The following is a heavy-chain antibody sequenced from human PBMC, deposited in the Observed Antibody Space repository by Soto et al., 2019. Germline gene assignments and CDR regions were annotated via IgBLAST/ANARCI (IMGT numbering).Heavy chain of an antibody. J-gene: IGHJ4*02. Sequence: QVQLVQSGAEVKKPGASVKVSCKASGYTFTNYDINWVRQATGQGLEWMGWMNPTSGITGYAQKFQGRVTMTMNTSITTAYLALSSLRSDDTALYYCATSVVSTITSFDYWGQGTLVTVSS. D-gene: IGHD5-12*01. CDR3: ATSVVSTITSFDY. CDR1: GYTFTNYD. CDR2: MNPTSGIT. V-gene: IGHV1-8*01.